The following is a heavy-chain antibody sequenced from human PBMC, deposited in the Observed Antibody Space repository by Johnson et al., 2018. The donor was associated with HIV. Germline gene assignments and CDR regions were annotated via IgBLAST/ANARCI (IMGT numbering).Heavy chain of an antibody. CDR3: AETPGIAAAGTGEAFDI. J-gene: IGHJ3*02. CDR1: GFTFRSYA. V-gene: IGHV3-30*04. D-gene: IGHD6-13*01. CDR2: ITYDGRNK. Sequence: QVQLVESGGAVVQPGRSLRVSCAASGFTFRSYAMHWVRQAPGKGLEWVAVITYDGRNKYYADFVKGRFIISRDNSKNMTNLQMNGLSGEDTADYYCAETPGIAAAGTGEAFDIWGQGTMVTVSS.